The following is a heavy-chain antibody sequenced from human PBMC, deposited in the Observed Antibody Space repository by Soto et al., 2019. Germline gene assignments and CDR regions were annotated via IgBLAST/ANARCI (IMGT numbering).Heavy chain of an antibody. CDR3: ARAGHYGSGSCPFDY. J-gene: IGHJ4*02. D-gene: IGHD3-10*01. Sequence: PSETLSLTCTVSGGSISSYYWSWIRQPPGKGLEWIGYIYYSGSTNYNPSLKSRVTISVDTSKNQFSLKLSSVTAADTAVYYCARAGHYGSGSCPFDYWGQGTLVTVSS. CDR1: GGSISSYY. V-gene: IGHV4-59*01. CDR2: IYYSGST.